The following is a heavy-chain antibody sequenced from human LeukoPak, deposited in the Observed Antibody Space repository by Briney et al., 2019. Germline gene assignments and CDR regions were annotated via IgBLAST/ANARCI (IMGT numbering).Heavy chain of an antibody. CDR1: GFTFSSYW. J-gene: IGHJ4*02. V-gene: IGHV3-7*01. Sequence: GGSLRLSCAASGFTFSSYWMSCVRQAPGKGLEGVANIKQDGSEKYDVDSVKGRLTISRDNAMNSLYLQMNSLRAEDTAVYYCARLRGSYSSDYWGQGTLVTVSS. CDR2: IKQDGSEK. D-gene: IGHD1-26*01. CDR3: ARLRGSYSSDY.